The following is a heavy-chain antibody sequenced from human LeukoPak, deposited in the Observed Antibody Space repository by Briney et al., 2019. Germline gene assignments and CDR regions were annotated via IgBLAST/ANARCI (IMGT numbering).Heavy chain of an antibody. CDR2: IKQDGSEK. V-gene: IGHV3-7*01. D-gene: IGHD2-21*02. CDR1: GFTFSSYW. Sequence: GGSLRLSCAASGFTFSSYWMSWVRQAPGKGLEWVANIKQDGSEKYYVDSVKGRFTISRDNAKNSLYLQMNSLRAEDTAVYYCASELATYCGGDCPLGSLATYGMDVWGQGTTVTVSS. CDR3: ASELATYCGGDCPLGSLATYGMDV. J-gene: IGHJ6*02.